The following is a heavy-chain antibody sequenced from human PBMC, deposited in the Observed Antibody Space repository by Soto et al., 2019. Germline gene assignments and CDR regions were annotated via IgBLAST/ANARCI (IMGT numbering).Heavy chain of an antibody. CDR3: ARTAPMDAGDKYYYDF. J-gene: IGHJ4*02. Sequence: QVQLVQSGAEVKKTGSSVKVSCKTSGGTFSTFGISWVRQAPGQGLEWMGGIIPFFGTAEYSQKFEDRIMITADETTNTVYVDLRRPTSEDAANYCARTAPMDAGDKYYYDFWGQGALVTVSS. V-gene: IGHV1-69*01. D-gene: IGHD3-16*01. CDR1: GGTFSTFG. CDR2: IIPFFGTA.